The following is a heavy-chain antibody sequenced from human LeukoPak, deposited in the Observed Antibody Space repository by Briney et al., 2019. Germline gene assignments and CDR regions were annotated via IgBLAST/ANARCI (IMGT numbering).Heavy chain of an antibody. CDR1: GFTFSSYA. Sequence: GGSLRLSGAASGFTFSSYAMSWVRQAPGKGLEWVSAISGSGGSTYYADSVKGRFTISRDNSKNTLYLQMNSLRAEDTAVYYCAKDPSRAYDILTGPFDYWGQGTLVTVSS. J-gene: IGHJ4*02. V-gene: IGHV3-23*01. D-gene: IGHD3-9*01. CDR3: AKDPSRAYDILTGPFDY. CDR2: ISGSGGST.